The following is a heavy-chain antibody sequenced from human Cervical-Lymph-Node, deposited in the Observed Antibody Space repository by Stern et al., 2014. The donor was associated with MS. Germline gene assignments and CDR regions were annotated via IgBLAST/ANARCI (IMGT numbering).Heavy chain of an antibody. CDR3: ARDPRYFDWYYLDV. J-gene: IGHJ6*02. CDR2: IDPSGDT. Sequence: QVQLQESGPGLVKPSGTLSLTCAVSGGSISSNWWSWVRQAPGKGLEWLGEIDPSGDTNYNPSPKGRVPSSVDKSNNHLPLKLRSVTAADTAVYYCARDPRYFDWYYLDVWGQGTTVTVSS. V-gene: IGHV4-4*02. D-gene: IGHD3-9*01. CDR1: GGSISSNW.